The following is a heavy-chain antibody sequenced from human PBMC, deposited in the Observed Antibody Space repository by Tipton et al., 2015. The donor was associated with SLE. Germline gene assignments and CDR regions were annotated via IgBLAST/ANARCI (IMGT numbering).Heavy chain of an antibody. CDR2: ISYDGSNK. CDR1: GFTFSSYA. D-gene: IGHD6-13*01. J-gene: IGHJ4*02. V-gene: IGHV3-30-3*01. Sequence: SLRLSCAASGFTFSSYAMHWVRQAPGKGLEWVAVISYDGSNKYYADSVKGRFTISRDNSKNTLYLQMNSLRAEDTAVYYCATLPAAGTSFLLDYWGQGILVTVSS. CDR3: ATLPAAGTSFLLDY.